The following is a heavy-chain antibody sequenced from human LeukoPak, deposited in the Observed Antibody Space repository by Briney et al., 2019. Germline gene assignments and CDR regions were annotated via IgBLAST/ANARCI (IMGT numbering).Heavy chain of an antibody. V-gene: IGHV4-30-4*01. D-gene: IGHD5-12*01. CDR1: GGSISSGDYY. J-gene: IGHJ6*02. CDR3: ARDSGLYYYGMDV. CDR2: IYYSGST. Sequence: ASQTLSLTCTVSGGSISSGDYYWSWIRQPPGKGLEWIGYIYYSGSTYYNPSPKSRVTISVDTSKNQFSLKLSSVTAADTAVYYCARDSGLYYYGMDVWGQGTTVTVSS.